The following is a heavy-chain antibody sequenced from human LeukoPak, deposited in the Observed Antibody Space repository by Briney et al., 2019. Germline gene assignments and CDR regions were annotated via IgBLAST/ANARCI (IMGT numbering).Heavy chain of an antibody. CDR3: AKAPLYEDDAFDI. CDR2: IFGSGGST. CDR1: GFTFSSYA. Sequence: GGSLRLSCAASGFTFSSYAMSWVRQAPGQGLEWVSAIFGSGGSTYYADSVKGRFTISRDNSKNTLYLQMNSLRAEDTAVYYCAKAPLYEDDAFDIWGQGTMATVSS. J-gene: IGHJ3*02. D-gene: IGHD5/OR15-5a*01. V-gene: IGHV3-23*01.